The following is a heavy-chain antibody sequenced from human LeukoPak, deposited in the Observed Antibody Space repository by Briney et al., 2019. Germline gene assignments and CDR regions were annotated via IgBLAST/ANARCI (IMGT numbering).Heavy chain of an antibody. CDR1: GFTFSSYG. V-gene: IGHV3-33*06. CDR3: AKSGTPYYYYMDV. CDR2: IWYDGSNK. J-gene: IGHJ6*03. Sequence: GGSLRLSCAASGFTFSSYGMHWVRQAPGKGQEWVAVIWYDGSNKYYADSVKGRFTISRDNSKNTLYLQMNSLRAEDTAVYYCAKSGTPYYYYMDVWGKGTTVTVSS. D-gene: IGHD1-1*01.